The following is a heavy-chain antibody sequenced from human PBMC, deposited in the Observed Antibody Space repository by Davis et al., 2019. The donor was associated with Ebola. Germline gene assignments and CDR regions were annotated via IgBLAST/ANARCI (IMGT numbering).Heavy chain of an antibody. V-gene: IGHV1-3*01. CDR1: GGTFSSYA. CDR3: ARGVQQWLIFDY. Sequence: ASVKVSCKASGGTFSSYAISWVRQAPGQRLEWMGWINAGNGNTKYSQKFQGRVTITRDTSASTAYMELSSLRSEDTAVYYCARGVQQWLIFDYWGQGTLVTVSS. D-gene: IGHD6-19*01. J-gene: IGHJ4*02. CDR2: INAGNGNT.